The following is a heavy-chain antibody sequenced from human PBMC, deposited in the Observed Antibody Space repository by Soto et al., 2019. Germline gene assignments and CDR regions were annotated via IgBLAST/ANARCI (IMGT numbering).Heavy chain of an antibody. CDR2: ISGSGGST. D-gene: IGHD2-15*01. Sequence: GGSLRLSCAASGLTFSSYAMSWVRQAPGKGLEWVSAISGSGGSTYYADSVKGRFTISRDNSKNTLYLQMNSLRAEDTAVYYCAKDRFGFGSSLTNDYWGQGTLVTVSS. J-gene: IGHJ4*02. CDR1: GLTFSSYA. CDR3: AKDRFGFGSSLTNDY. V-gene: IGHV3-23*01.